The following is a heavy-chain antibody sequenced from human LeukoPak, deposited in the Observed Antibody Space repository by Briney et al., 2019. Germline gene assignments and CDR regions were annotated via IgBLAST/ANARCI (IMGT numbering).Heavy chain of an antibody. CDR1: DFIFNYYW. D-gene: IGHD5-12*01. Sequence: GGSLRLSCAASDFIFNYYWMGWVRQAPGKGLEWVANIKQDGSEKYYVDSVRGRFTVSRDNVKSSLYLQMNSLRAEDTAVYYCARKGNGIIGYDYWGQGTLVTVAP. CDR3: ARKGNGIIGYDY. CDR2: IKQDGSEK. V-gene: IGHV3-7*01. J-gene: IGHJ4*02.